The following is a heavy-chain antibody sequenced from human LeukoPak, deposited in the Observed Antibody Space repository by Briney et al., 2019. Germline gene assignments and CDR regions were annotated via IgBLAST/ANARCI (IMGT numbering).Heavy chain of an antibody. CDR2: ISPSGGST. CDR1: GYTFTGYW. CDR3: AKGSWLMCSSRCPEYFQH. Sequence: ASVKLSCKAFGYTFTGYWMHWVRQAPGQGPEWMGVISPSGGSTIYAQKFKGRVTLTRDMSTSTDYLELSSLRPEDTALYYCAKGSWLMCSSRCPEYFQHWGQGTLVTVSS. V-gene: IGHV1-46*01. J-gene: IGHJ1*01. D-gene: IGHD2-2*01.